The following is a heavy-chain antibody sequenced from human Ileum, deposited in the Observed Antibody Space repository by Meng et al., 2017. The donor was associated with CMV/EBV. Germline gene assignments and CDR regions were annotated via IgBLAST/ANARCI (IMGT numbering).Heavy chain of an antibody. D-gene: IGHD1-26*01. V-gene: IGHV3-33*05. CDR3: ARDGYSGSGWSRDYYVDY. CDR2: ISYEGSYK. CDR1: VFTFSHYG. J-gene: IGHJ4*02. Sequence: SRVASVFTFSHYGMHWVRQAPGQGLEWVAVISYEGSYKNYVDSVKGRFTISSDNSKSTFYLQMNSLGAEDTAVYYCARDGYSGSGWSRDYYVDYWGQGTLVTVSS.